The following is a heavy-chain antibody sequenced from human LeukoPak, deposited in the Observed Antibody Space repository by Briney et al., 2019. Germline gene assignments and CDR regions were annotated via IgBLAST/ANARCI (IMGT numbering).Heavy chain of an antibody. CDR3: ARDLTSHYDILTGYSPYYFDY. D-gene: IGHD3-9*01. V-gene: IGHV3-48*03. Sequence: PGGSLRLSCAASGFTFSSYEMNWVRQAPGKGLEWVSYILSTTTIYYADSVKGRFTMSRDNAENSVYLQMNSLRAEDTAVYYCARDLTSHYDILTGYSPYYFDYWGQGTLVTVSS. CDR2: ILSTTTI. CDR1: GFTFSSYE. J-gene: IGHJ4*02.